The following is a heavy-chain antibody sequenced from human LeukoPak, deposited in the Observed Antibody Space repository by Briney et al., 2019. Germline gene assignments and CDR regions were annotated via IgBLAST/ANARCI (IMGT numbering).Heavy chain of an antibody. V-gene: IGHV4-59*08. Sequence: DTLSLTCTVWVGSISSYYWSCIRQPPGKGLECIGYIYYSGRTNYNPSLKSRVTISVDTSKNQFPLKLRSVTAEDPAVYYCARSIEDYYDGSGYYYYFDYWGQGTLVTVSS. CDR2: IYYSGRT. CDR1: VGSISSYY. J-gene: IGHJ4*02. D-gene: IGHD3-22*01. CDR3: ARSIEDYYDGSGYYYYFDY.